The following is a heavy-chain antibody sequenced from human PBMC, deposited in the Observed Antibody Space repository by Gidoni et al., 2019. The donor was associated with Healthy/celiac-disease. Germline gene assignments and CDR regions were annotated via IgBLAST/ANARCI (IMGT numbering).Heavy chain of an antibody. V-gene: IGHV5-10-1*03. D-gene: IGHD6-19*01. CDR3: ASLAVADAFDI. Sequence: DVQLVQSGAEVKTPGASLRRSSKSAGYSFTSYWMSWGRQMPGKGREWKGRIVPSDSYTNDSPSFQGHVTISADKSISTAYLQWSSLKASDTAMYYCASLAVADAFDIWGQGTMVTVSS. J-gene: IGHJ3*02. CDR2: IVPSDSYT. CDR1: GYSFTSYW.